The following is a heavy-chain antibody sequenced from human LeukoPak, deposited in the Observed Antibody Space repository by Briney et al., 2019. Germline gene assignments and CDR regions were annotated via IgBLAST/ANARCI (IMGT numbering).Heavy chain of an antibody. D-gene: IGHD3-10*01. CDR2: INSDGSST. J-gene: IGHJ6*02. Sequence: GGSLRLSCAASGFTFSSYWMHWVRQAPGKGLVWVSRINSDGSSTSYADSVKGRFTISRDNAKNTLYLQMNSLRAEDTAVYYCARDSSRFSRGTHYYYYGMDVWGQGTTVTVSS. CDR1: GFTFSSYW. CDR3: ARDSSRFSRGTHYYYYGMDV. V-gene: IGHV3-74*01.